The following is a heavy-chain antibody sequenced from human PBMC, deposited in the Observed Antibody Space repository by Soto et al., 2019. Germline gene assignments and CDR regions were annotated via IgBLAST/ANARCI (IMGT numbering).Heavy chain of an antibody. CDR3: ARERFCSSTACYRDAFDV. CDR1: GGTARSYT. J-gene: IGHJ3*01. Sequence: QVQLVQSGAEVRKPGSSVRVSCKASGGTARSYTLTWVRQAPGQGLEWMGRIIPLLGVPDYAQKFQGRLTIVADKSTNTAYMDLSSLTSDDTALYYCARERFCSSTACYRDAFDVWGQGTQVTVSS. D-gene: IGHD2-2*01. V-gene: IGHV1-69*04. CDR2: IIPLLGVP.